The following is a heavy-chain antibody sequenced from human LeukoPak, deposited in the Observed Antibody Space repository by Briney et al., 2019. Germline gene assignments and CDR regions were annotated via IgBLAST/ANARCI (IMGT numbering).Heavy chain of an antibody. Sequence: SETLSLTRTVSGGSISNHYWSWIRQAPGKGLEWIGYIYYSGSTNYNPSVKSRVTISVDTSKNQFSLRLSSVTAADTAVYYCAKHLTNAYYDMIWFDPWGQGTLVTVSS. CDR2: IYYSGST. CDR1: GGSISNHY. D-gene: IGHD3-22*01. J-gene: IGHJ5*02. V-gene: IGHV4-59*11. CDR3: AKHLTNAYYDMIWFDP.